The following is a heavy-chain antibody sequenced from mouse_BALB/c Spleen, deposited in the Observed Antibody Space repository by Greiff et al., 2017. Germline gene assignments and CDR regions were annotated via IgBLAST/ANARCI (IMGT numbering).Heavy chain of an antibody. CDR3: ASCLYYYGSSYYFDY. V-gene: IGHV14-1*02. D-gene: IGHD1-1*01. J-gene: IGHJ2*01. Sequence: VQLQQSGAELVRPGALVKLSCKASGFNIKDYYMHWVKQRPEQGLEWIGWIDPENGNTIYDPKFQGKASITADTSSNTAYLQLSSLTSEDTAVYYCASCLYYYGSSYYFDYWGQGTTLTVSS. CDR1: GFNIKDYY. CDR2: IDPENGNT.